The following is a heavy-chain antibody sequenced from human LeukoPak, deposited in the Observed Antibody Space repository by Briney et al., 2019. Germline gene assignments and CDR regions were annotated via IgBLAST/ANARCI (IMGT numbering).Heavy chain of an antibody. D-gene: IGHD2-2*01. V-gene: IGHV3-15*01. CDR1: GFTFSNAW. CDR2: IKSNGDGGTT. CDR3: TADGNCQTTSCY. J-gene: IGHJ4*02. Sequence: GGSLRLSCTASGFTFSNAWMSWVGQAPGKGLEWIGRIKSNGDGGTTEFAAPVKGRFIISRDDSKNTLYLQTNSLETAPTTAYYCTADGNCQTTSCYWSQGALVTVSS.